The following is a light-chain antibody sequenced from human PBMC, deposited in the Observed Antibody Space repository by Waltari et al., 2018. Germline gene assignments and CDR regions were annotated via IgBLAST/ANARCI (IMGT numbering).Light chain of an antibody. CDR2: AAS. CDR1: QGISNH. J-gene: IGKJ4*01. CDR3: QQYSSYPHT. Sequence: IRMTQSPSSLSASVGDRVTITCRASQGISNHLAWIQQKPGKAPKYLIYAASTLQSRVPSKFCDSGSGTDFTLTISGLQPEDFAMYYCQQYSSYPHTFGGGTKVAIK. V-gene: IGKV1-16*02.